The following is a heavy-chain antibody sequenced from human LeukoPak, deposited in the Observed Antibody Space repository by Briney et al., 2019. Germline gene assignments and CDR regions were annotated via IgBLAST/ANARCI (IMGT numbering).Heavy chain of an antibody. J-gene: IGHJ5*02. V-gene: IGHV4-61*02. Sequence: PSETLSLTCTVSGGSISSSSYYWSWTRQPARKGLEWIGRIYASGSTNYNPSLKSRVTISVDTSKNQFSLKLSSVTAADTAVYYCARGRGSYFGGPNKERSWFDPWGQGTLVTVSS. CDR2: IYASGST. D-gene: IGHD1-26*01. CDR1: GGSISSSSYY. CDR3: ARGRGSYFGGPNKERSWFDP.